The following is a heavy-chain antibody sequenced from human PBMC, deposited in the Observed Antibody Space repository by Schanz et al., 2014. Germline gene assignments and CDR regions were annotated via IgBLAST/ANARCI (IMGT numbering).Heavy chain of an antibody. D-gene: IGHD1-1*01. J-gene: IGHJ5*02. Sequence: QVQLQESGPGLVKPSETLSLTCSVSGVSISSFSWSWIRQAAGKGLEWIGHIDPSGDTNQNPSLKPRFPWPVETSKNEFTPKLPSVTAADTAMYYCARDYLFRNHEPATFDPWGQGTLVTVSS. CDR2: IDPSGDT. CDR1: GVSISSFS. V-gene: IGHV4-4*07. CDR3: ARDYLFRNHEPATFDP.